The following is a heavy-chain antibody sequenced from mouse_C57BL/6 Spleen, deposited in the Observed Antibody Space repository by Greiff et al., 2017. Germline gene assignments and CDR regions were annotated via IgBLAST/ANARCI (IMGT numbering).Heavy chain of an antibody. CDR1: GYSFTSGYY. V-gene: IGHV3-6*01. J-gene: IGHJ3*01. D-gene: IGHD1-1*01. CDR2: ISYDGSN. CDR3: ARYGSSWFAY. Sequence: EVQRVESGPGLVKPSQSLSLTCSVTGYSFTSGYYWYWIRQFPGNKLEWMGYISYDGSNNYNPSLKNRISITRDTSKNQFFLKLNSVTTEDTATYYCARYGSSWFAYWGQGTLVTVSA.